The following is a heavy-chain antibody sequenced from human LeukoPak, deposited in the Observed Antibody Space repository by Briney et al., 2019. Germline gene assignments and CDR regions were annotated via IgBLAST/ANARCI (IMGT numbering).Heavy chain of an antibody. Sequence: SETLSLTCTVSGGSISSGDYYWSWIRQPPGKGLEWIGYIYYSGSTYYNPSLKSRVTISVDTSKNQFSLKLSSVTAADTAVYYCARVPYYYDSSGYYSGTYYFDYWGQGTLVTVSS. CDR1: GGSISSGDYY. J-gene: IGHJ4*02. V-gene: IGHV4-30-4*01. CDR2: IYYSGST. CDR3: ARVPYYYDSSGYYSGTYYFDY. D-gene: IGHD3-22*01.